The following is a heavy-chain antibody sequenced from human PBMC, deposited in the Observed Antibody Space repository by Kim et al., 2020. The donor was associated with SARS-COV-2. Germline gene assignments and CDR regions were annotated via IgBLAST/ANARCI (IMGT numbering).Heavy chain of an antibody. Sequence: ASVKVSCKASGYTFTRYAMNWVRQAPGQGLEWMGWINTNTGNPTYAQGFIGRFVFSLDASVSTAYLQISSLKAEDTAVYYCARVSFYSGSESSSGMDVWGQGTTVTVSS. D-gene: IGHD3-10*01. J-gene: IGHJ6*02. V-gene: IGHV7-4-1*02. CDR1: GYTFTRYA. CDR2: INTNTGNP. CDR3: ARVSFYSGSESSSGMDV.